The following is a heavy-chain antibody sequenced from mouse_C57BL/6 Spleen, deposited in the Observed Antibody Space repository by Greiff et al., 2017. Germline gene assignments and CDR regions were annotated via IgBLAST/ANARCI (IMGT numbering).Heavy chain of an antibody. CDR2: LYPGSGST. CDR3: AQGAGPAWFAY. Sequence: VQLQQPGAELVKPGASVKMSCKASGYTFTSYWITWVKQRPGQGLEWLGDLYPGSGSTNYNEKFKSKATLTVDTASSTASMQLSSLTSGDSAVCDCAQGAGPAWFAYWGQGALGAVSA. D-gene: IGHD3-2*02. V-gene: IGHV1-55*01. J-gene: IGHJ3*01. CDR1: GYTFTSYW.